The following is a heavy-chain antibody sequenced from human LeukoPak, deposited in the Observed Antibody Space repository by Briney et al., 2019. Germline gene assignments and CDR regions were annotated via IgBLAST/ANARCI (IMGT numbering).Heavy chain of an antibody. V-gene: IGHV4-39*01. CDR1: GGSISSSSYY. J-gene: IGHJ4*02. CDR2: IYYSGST. D-gene: IGHD4-17*01. CDR3: ATPAGPYGDYDY. Sequence: PSETLSLTCTVSGGSISSSSYYWGWIRQPPGKGLEWIGSIYYSGSTYYNPSLKSRVAISVDTSKNQFSLKLSSVTAADTAVYYCATPAGPYGDYDYWGQGTLVTVSS.